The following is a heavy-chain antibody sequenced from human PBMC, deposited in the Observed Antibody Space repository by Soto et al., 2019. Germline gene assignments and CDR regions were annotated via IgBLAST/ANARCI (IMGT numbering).Heavy chain of an antibody. CDR2: TYYRSKWYN. Sequence: TLSLTCAISGDSVSSNSAAWNWIRQSPSRGLEWLGRTYYRSKWYNDYAVSVKSRITINPATSKNQFSLQLNSVTPEDTAVYYCARDRWITIFGVVIPYFDYWGQGTLVTVSS. CDR3: ARDRWITIFGVVIPYFDY. J-gene: IGHJ4*02. V-gene: IGHV6-1*01. D-gene: IGHD3-3*01. CDR1: GDSVSSNSAA.